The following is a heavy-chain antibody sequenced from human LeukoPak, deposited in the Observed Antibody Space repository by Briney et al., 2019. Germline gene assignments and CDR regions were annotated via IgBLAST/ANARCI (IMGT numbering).Heavy chain of an antibody. D-gene: IGHD4-17*01. Sequence: ASVKVSYKASGYTFTSYAMHWVRQAPGQRLEWMGWINAGNGNTKYSQKFQGRVTITRDTSASTAYMELSSLRSEDTAVYYCARDVGDYVDSLLNWGQGTLVTVSS. CDR2: INAGNGNT. CDR1: GYTFTSYA. V-gene: IGHV1-3*01. CDR3: ARDVGDYVDSLLN. J-gene: IGHJ4*02.